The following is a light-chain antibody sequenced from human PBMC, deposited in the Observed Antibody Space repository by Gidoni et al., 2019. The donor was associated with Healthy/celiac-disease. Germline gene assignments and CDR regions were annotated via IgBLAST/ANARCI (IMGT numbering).Light chain of an antibody. CDR2: GAS. Sequence: EIVLTQSPGTLSLSPGERATLSCRASQSVSSSYLAWYQQKPGQAPRLLIYGASSRATGIPDRVSGSGSGTDFTITISRLEPEDFAVYYWQQYGSSPLTFGGGTKVEIK. J-gene: IGKJ4*01. V-gene: IGKV3-20*01. CDR3: QQYGSSPLT. CDR1: QSVSSSY.